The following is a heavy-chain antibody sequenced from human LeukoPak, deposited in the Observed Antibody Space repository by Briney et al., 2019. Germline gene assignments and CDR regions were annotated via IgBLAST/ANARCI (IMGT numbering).Heavy chain of an antibody. V-gene: IGHV4-59*08. D-gene: IGHD3-10*01. Sequence: SETLSLTCTVSVGSISSYYWSCLRQPPGRGLEWLGYIYYSGSTNYNPSLESRVTISVDTSKNQFSLKLSSVTAADTAVYYCARLPMVRGVSFDYWGQGTLVTVSS. CDR2: IYYSGST. CDR3: ARLPMVRGVSFDY. CDR1: VGSISSYY. J-gene: IGHJ4*02.